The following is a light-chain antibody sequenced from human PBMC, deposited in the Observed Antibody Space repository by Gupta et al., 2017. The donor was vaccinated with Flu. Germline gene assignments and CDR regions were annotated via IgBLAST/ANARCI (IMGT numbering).Light chain of an antibody. CDR3: QTWDSDTFVV. Sequence: SYEVTQPPSVSVSPGHTATITCSGDKLGDKYACWYQNKAGQSPVLLIYRDSKRPAEIPERFSGSNSGNTATLNISGTQAMDEADYYCQTWDSDTFVVFGGGTKLTVL. CDR1: KLGDKY. CDR2: RDS. J-gene: IGLJ2*01. V-gene: IGLV3-1*01.